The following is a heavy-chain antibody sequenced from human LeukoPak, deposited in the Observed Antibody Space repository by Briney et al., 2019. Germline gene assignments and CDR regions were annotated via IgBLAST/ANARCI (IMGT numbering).Heavy chain of an antibody. CDR1: GFTLSSYG. CDR2: IRYDGSNK. D-gene: IGHD3-9*01. CDR3: AKEDYDILTGYPLLDY. Sequence: GGSLRLSCAASGFTLSSYGMHWVRQAPGKGLEWVAFIRYDGSNKYYADSVKGRFTISRDNSKNTLYLRMNSLRAEDTAVYYCAKEDYDILTGYPLLDYWGQGTLVTVSS. V-gene: IGHV3-30*02. J-gene: IGHJ4*02.